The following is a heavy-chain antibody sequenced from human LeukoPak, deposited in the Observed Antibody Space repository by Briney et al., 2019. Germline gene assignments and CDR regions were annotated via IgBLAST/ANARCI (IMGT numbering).Heavy chain of an antibody. D-gene: IGHD2-8*01. J-gene: IGHJ4*02. V-gene: IGHV3-11*01. CDR3: ARTKSEPTYGQHHGLDN. Sequence: GGSLRLSCAASGLSLSDHYMNWIRQAPGKGLEWLSYISSSGRTIAYADSVKGRFTISRDNAKNSLWLQRNSLRADDAAVYYCARTKSEPTYGQHHGLDNWGQGTLVTVSS. CDR1: GLSLSDHY. CDR2: ISSSGRTI.